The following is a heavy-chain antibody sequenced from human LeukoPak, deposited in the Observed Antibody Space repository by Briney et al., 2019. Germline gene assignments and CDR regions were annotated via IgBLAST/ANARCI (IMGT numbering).Heavy chain of an antibody. D-gene: IGHD5-24*01. CDR2: ISSNGGST. V-gene: IGHV3-64D*06. J-gene: IGHJ4*02. Sequence: GGSLRLSCSASGFTFSSHAMHWVRQAPGKGLEYVSAISSNGGSTNYADSVKGRFTISRDNSKNTLYLQMSSLRAEDTAVYYCVKDGRMATITYNDLFDYWGQGTLVTVSS. CDR3: VKDGRMATITYNDLFDY. CDR1: GFTFSSHA.